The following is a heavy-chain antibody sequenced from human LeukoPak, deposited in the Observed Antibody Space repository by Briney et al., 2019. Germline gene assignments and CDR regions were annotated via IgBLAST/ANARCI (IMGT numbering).Heavy chain of an antibody. D-gene: IGHD3-10*01. CDR3: ARYDGGSGPFDY. J-gene: IGHJ4*02. CDR2: LYNGGNT. Sequence: PGGSLRLSCAVSGVTVSSNYMSWVRQAPGKGLEWVSVLYNGGNTYYADSVKGRFTVSRDNSKNTLYLQMNSLRAEDTAVYYCARYDGGSGPFDYWGQGTLVTVSS. V-gene: IGHV3-53*01. CDR1: GVTVSSNY.